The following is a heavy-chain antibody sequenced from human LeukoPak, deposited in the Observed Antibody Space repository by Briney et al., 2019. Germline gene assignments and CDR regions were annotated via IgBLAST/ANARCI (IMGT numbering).Heavy chain of an antibody. CDR3: ARAITCSSASCYIDY. V-gene: IGHV4-34*01. CDR1: GGSFSGYY. J-gene: IGHJ4*02. D-gene: IGHD2-2*02. Sequence: PSETLSLTCAVYGGSFSGYYWSWIRQPPGKGLEWIGEINHSGSTNYNPSLKSRVTISVDTSKNQFPLKLSSVTAADTAVYYCARAITCSSASCYIDYWGQGTLVTVSS. CDR2: INHSGST.